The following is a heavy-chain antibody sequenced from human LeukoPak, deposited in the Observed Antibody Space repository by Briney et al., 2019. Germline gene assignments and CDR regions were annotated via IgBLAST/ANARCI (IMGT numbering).Heavy chain of an antibody. Sequence: GGSLRLSCAVSGFTFSSYNTNWVRQAPGKGLEWVSSISSSSSYIYYADSVKGRFTISRHNAKNSLYLQMNSLRAEDTAVYYCARVVPPGRAAAGSFDYWGQGMLVTVSS. D-gene: IGHD6-13*01. CDR3: ARVVPPGRAAAGSFDY. CDR1: GFTFSSYN. J-gene: IGHJ4*02. V-gene: IGHV3-21*01. CDR2: ISSSSSYI.